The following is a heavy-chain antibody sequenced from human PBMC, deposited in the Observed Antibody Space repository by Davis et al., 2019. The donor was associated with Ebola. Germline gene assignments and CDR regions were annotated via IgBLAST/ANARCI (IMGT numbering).Heavy chain of an antibody. CDR1: GGSITSGGYY. D-gene: IGHD5-12*01. CDR3: ARDLPGATAMDV. CDR2: ILDSGRT. Sequence: MPSETLSLTCSVSGGSITSGGYYWSWIRQHPGKGLEWIGYILDSGRTYYNPSLKSRVTISGDTSKNQFSLKLSSVTAADTAVYYCARDLPGATAMDVRGQGTTVTVSS. V-gene: IGHV4-31*02. J-gene: IGHJ6*02.